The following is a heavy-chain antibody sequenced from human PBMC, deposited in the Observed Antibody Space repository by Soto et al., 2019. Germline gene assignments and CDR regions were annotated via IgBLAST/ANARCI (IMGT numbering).Heavy chain of an antibody. CDR3: AKDAVAGDGVWPAHA. Sequence: GGSLRLSCAASGFTFSSYAMIWIRQVPGQGLEWVSGLYGSGRGIHYADSVKGRFTISRDNSAYAVYLQMNNLRVEDTAVYYCAKDAVAGDGVWPAHAWGRGTAVTVSS. CDR2: LYGSGRGI. D-gene: IGHD4-17*01. V-gene: IGHV3-23*01. CDR1: GFTFSSYA. J-gene: IGHJ5*02.